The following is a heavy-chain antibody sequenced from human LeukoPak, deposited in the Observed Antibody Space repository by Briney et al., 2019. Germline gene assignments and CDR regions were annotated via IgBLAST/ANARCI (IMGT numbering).Heavy chain of an antibody. D-gene: IGHD6-19*01. CDR1: GGSFSGYY. V-gene: IGHV4-34*01. CDR2: INHSGST. J-gene: IGHJ4*02. Sequence: SETLSLTCAVYGGSFSGYYWSWIRQPPGKGLEWIGEINHSGSTNYNPSLKSRVTISVDTSKNQFSPKLSSVTAADTAVYYCARRVVGWYVAYFDYWGQGTLVTVSS. CDR3: ARRVVGWYVAYFDY.